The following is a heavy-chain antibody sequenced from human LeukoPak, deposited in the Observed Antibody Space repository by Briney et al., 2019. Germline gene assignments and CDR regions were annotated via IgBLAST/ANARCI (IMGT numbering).Heavy chain of an antibody. D-gene: IGHD6-19*01. V-gene: IGHV1-8*01. CDR3: ARKESQQWLTGDY. CDR1: GYTFTSYD. Sequence: ASVKVSCKASGYTFTSYDINWVRQATGQGLEWMGWMNPNSGNTGYAQKFQGRVTMTRNTSISTAYMELSSLRSEDTAVYYCARKESQQWLTGDYWGQGTLVTVSS. CDR2: MNPNSGNT. J-gene: IGHJ4*02.